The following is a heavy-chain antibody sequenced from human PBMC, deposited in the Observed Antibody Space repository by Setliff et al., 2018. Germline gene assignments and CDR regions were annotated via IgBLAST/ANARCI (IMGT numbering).Heavy chain of an antibody. V-gene: IGHV4-34*01. J-gene: IGHJ4*02. CDR1: GGSFSTYF. D-gene: IGHD3-3*01. Sequence: SETLSLTCAVYGGSFSTYFWSWIRQPPGKGLEWIGEISHSGSTNYSPSLRSRVTMSVDTSKKQLSLKLSTVTAADTAVYYCRFWSGHYKNDYWGQGTLVTVSS. CDR2: ISHSGST. CDR3: RFWSGHYKNDY.